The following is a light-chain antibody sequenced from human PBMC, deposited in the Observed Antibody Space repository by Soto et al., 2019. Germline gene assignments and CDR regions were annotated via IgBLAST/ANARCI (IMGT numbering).Light chain of an antibody. V-gene: IGKV3-11*01. CDR2: DAS. CDR1: QSVTTF. J-gene: IGKJ4*01. Sequence: EIVLTQSPVTLSLSPGERATLSCRASQSVTTFLAWYQQKPGQAPRLLIYDASKRATGIPARFSGSGSGTDFTLTISSLEPEDFAVYYCQQSTYWPLTFGGGTKVEIK. CDR3: QQSTYWPLT.